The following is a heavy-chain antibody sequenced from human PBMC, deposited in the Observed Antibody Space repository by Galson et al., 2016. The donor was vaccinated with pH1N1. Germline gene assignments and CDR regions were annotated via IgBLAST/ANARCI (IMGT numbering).Heavy chain of an antibody. CDR3: ARRGYGGEDFDY. V-gene: IGHV3-11*04. J-gene: IGHJ4*02. CDR1: GFTFKDAW. Sequence: SLRLSCAASGFTFKDAWMSWVRQAPGKGLEWVSYMSSSGRTIYYADSVKGRFTISRDNAKNSLYLQMNSLRAEDTAVYYCARRGYGGEDFDYWGQGTLVTVSS. CDR2: MSSSGRTI. D-gene: IGHD4-23*01.